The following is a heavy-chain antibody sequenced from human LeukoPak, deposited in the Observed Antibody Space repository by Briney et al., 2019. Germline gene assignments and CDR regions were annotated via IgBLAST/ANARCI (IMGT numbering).Heavy chain of an antibody. D-gene: IGHD6-6*01. CDR1: VYTFTDYY. Sequence: ASVTVSYMASVYTFTDYYLHWVRQAPGQGLEWMGWINPNSGGTNYAQKLQGRVNITRDTSISTTYMELSRLRSDDTAVYYGARGSEYSSSHDWGQGTLVTVSS. V-gene: IGHV1-2*02. CDR2: INPNSGGT. CDR3: ARGSEYSSSHD. J-gene: IGHJ4*02.